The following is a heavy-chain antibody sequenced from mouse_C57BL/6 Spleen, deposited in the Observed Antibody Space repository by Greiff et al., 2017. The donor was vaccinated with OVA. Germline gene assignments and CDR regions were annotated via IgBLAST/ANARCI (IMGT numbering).Heavy chain of an antibody. D-gene: IGHD3-3*01. CDR2: ISDGGSYT. CDR1: GFTFSSYA. Sequence: EVQGVESGGGLVKPGGSLKLSCAASGFTFSSYAMSWVRQTPEKRLEWVATISDGGSYTYYPDNVKGRFTISRDNAKNNLYLQMSHLKSEDTAMYYCARGDEGDFDYWGQGTTLTVSS. CDR3: ARGDEGDFDY. J-gene: IGHJ2*01. V-gene: IGHV5-4*01.